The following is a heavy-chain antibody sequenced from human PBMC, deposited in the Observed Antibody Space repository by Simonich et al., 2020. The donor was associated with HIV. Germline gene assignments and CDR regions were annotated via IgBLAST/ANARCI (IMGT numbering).Heavy chain of an antibody. CDR3: ARRGGFHFDY. Sequence: QVHLQQWGAGLLKPSETLSLTCAVYGGSFSGYYWTWIRLPPGKGLEWIGEINHSGSTDYNPSLRSRVTISVDTSKNQLSLNLSSVTAADTAVYYCARRGGFHFDYWGQGTLVTVSS. CDR2: INHSGST. J-gene: IGHJ4*02. CDR1: GGSFSGYY. V-gene: IGHV4-34*01. D-gene: IGHD3-10*01.